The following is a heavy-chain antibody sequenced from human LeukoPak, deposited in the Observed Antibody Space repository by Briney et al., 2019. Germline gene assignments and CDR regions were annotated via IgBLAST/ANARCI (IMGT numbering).Heavy chain of an antibody. D-gene: IGHD3-10*01. CDR2: ISNSPSYV. CDR1: GFTLSSYT. Sequence: GSLRLSCAASGFTLSSYTMNWVRQAPGKGLEWVSSISNSPSYVYYADSVKGRFTISRDNAKNLLYLQMHSLRAEDTAVYYCARLEGLWFAWGQGTLVTVSS. V-gene: IGHV3-21*06. CDR3: ARLEGLWFA. J-gene: IGHJ5*02.